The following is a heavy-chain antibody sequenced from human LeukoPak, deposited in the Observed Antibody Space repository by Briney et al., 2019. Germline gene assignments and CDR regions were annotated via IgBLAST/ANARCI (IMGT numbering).Heavy chain of an antibody. D-gene: IGHD5-12*01. CDR1: GGSISSYY. Sequence: PSETLSLTCTVSGGSISSYYWSWIRQPPGKGLEWIGYIYSSGSAIYNPSLRSRVTISVDTSKNQFSLKLNSVTAADTAVYFCARWPTTHLAFDVWGQGTMATVSS. V-gene: IGHV4-59*01. CDR3: ARWPTTHLAFDV. CDR2: IYSSGSA. J-gene: IGHJ3*01.